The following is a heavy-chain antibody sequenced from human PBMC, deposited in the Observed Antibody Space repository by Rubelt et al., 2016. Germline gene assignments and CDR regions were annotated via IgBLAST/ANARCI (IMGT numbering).Heavy chain of an antibody. CDR3: ARVYDSSDTYYFDY. CDR2: IELHGGST. Sequence: QVQLVQSGAEVTKPGASVKVSCKASGYTFTSYGISWVRQAPGQGLEWMGVIELHGGSTSYAQKFQGRVTMTRDTSTSTVYMELSSLRSEDTAVYYCARVYDSSDTYYFDYWGQGTLITVSS. CDR1: GYTFTSYG. D-gene: IGHD3-22*01. J-gene: IGHJ4*02. V-gene: IGHV1-46*01.